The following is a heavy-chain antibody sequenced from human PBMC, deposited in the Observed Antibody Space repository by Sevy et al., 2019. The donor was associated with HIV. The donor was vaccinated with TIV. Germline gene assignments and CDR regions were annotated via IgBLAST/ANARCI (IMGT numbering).Heavy chain of an antibody. D-gene: IGHD3-9*01. J-gene: IGHJ4*02. V-gene: IGHV3-23*01. CDR1: GFTFTDYV. CDR3: ATDRISDWFFDS. CDR2: IGGSGGST. Sequence: GGSLRLSCTASGFTFTDYVMNWVRQAPGSGLEWVSSIGGSGGSTHYADSVKGRFTISRDNSKNTLYLQMNSLRAEDTAVYYCATDRISDWFFDSSGQGTLVTVSS.